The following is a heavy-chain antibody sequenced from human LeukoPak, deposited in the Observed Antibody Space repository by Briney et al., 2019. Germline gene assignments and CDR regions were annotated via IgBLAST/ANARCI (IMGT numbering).Heavy chain of an antibody. CDR2: IYPGESDT. V-gene: IGHV5-51*01. D-gene: IGHD4-17*01. CDR3: ARLDYDENENWFDP. J-gene: IGHJ5*02. CDR1: GYSFTSYW. Sequence: GESLKISCQGPGYSFTSYWIGWVRQMPGKGLEWMGIIYPGESDTRYSPSFQGQVTISADKSISTAYLQWSSLKASDTAMYYCARLDYDENENWFDPWGQGTLVTVSS.